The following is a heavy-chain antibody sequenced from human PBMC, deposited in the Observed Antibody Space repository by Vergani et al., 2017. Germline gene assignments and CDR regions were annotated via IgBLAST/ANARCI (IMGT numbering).Heavy chain of an antibody. CDR1: GGSISSSSYY. Sequence: QLQLQESGPGLVKPSETLSLTCTVSGGSISSSSYYWGWIRQPPGKGLEWIGEINHSGSTNYNPSLKSRVTISVDTSKNQFSLKLSSVTAADTAVYYCARGLYYDFWSGYYRDYWGQGTLVTVSS. J-gene: IGHJ4*02. D-gene: IGHD3-3*01. CDR3: ARGLYYDFWSGYYRDY. CDR2: INHSGST. V-gene: IGHV4-39*07.